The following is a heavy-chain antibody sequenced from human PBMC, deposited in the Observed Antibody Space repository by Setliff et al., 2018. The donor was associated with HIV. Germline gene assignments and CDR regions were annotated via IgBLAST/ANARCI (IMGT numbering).Heavy chain of an antibody. D-gene: IGHD1-26*01. V-gene: IGHV3-23*01. CDR2: IRGSGGST. CDR1: GFTFNSYA. J-gene: IGHJ4*02. CDR3: AKGRHLLYYFDY. Sequence: GGSLRLSCAASGFTFNSYAMSWVRQAPGKGLEWVSAIRGSGGSTYYADSVKGRFTISRDNSKNTLDLQMNSLRAEDTAVYYCAKGRHLLYYFDYWGQGTLVTVSS.